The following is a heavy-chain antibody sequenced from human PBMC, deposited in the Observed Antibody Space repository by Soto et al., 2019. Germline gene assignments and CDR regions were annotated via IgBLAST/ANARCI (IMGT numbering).Heavy chain of an antibody. CDR2: ISYDGSNK. Sequence: GGSLRLSCAASGFTFSDHYMDWVRQAPGKGLEWVAVISYDGSNKYYADSVKGRFTISRDNSKNTLYLQMNSLKTEDTAVYYCSSQDCSGDSCQRPNWGQGTLVTVSS. J-gene: IGHJ4*02. V-gene: IGHV3-30-3*01. CDR3: SSQDCSGDSCQRPN. CDR1: GFTFSDHY. D-gene: IGHD2-15*01.